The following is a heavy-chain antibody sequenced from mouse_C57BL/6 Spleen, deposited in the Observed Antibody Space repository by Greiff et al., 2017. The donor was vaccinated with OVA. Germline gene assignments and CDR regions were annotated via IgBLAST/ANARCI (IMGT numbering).Heavy chain of an antibody. CDR3: TREETGHYFDY. CDR2: ISSGGDYI. CDR1: GFTFSSYA. D-gene: IGHD4-1*01. J-gene: IGHJ2*01. V-gene: IGHV5-9-1*02. Sequence: DVHLVESGEGLVKPGGSLKLSCAASGFTFSSYAMSWVRQTPEKRLEWVAYISSGGDYIYYADTVKGRFTISRDNARNTLYLQMSSLKSEDTAMYYCTREETGHYFDYWGQGTTLTVSS.